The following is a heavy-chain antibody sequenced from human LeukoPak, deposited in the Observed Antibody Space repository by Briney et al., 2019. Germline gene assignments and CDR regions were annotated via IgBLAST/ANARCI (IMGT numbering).Heavy chain of an antibody. CDR1: GYTFTSYG. D-gene: IGHD2-2*01. CDR3: ARDVGTIIVVVPVRFDY. CDR2: ISAYNGNT. V-gene: IGHV1-18*01. J-gene: IGHJ4*02. Sequence: ASVKVSCKASGYTFTSYGSSWVRQAPGQGLEWMGWISAYNGNTNYAQKLQGRVTMTTDTYTSTAYMELRSPRSDDTAVYYCARDVGTIIVVVPVRFDYWGQGTLVTVSS.